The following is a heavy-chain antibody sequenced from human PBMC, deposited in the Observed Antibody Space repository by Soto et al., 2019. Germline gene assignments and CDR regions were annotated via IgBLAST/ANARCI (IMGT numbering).Heavy chain of an antibody. V-gene: IGHV1-18*01. Sequence: QVPLVQSGAEVKKPGASVKVSCKTSGYTFTNYGIIWVRQAPGQGPDWMGWISGYNGDTKHAQTLQGRVTMTTDTSTSTAYMELRSLRSDDTAVYYCARGGTSRSAEYYQHWGQGTLVIVSS. CDR1: GYTFTNYG. CDR2: ISGYNGDT. J-gene: IGHJ1*01. CDR3: ARGGTSRSAEYYQH. D-gene: IGHD2-2*01.